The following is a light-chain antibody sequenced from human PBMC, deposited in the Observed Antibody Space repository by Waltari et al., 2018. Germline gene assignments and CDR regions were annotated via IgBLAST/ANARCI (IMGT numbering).Light chain of an antibody. CDR2: DVN. CDR1: RSDVGAYNY. V-gene: IGLV2-14*01. Sequence: QSALTQPASVSGSPGQSITISCTGTRSDVGAYNYVSWYQQHPGKAPKVMIYDVNSRPSGVSNRFSGSKPGNTASLTISGLQAEDEADYYCSSYTSSNTLVVFGGGTKLTVL. CDR3: SSYTSSNTLVV. J-gene: IGLJ2*01.